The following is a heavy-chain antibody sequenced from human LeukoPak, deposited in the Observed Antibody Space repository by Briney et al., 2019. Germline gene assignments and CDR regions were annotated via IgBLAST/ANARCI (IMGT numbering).Heavy chain of an antibody. Sequence: PSETLSLTCTVSGGSIRSHYWSWIRQPPGKGLEWIGYIYYSGSTNYNPSLKSRVTISVDTSKNQFSLKLSSVTAADTAVYYCARDRGDYDSSGHYGYFDYWGQGALVTVSS. J-gene: IGHJ4*02. CDR3: ARDRGDYDSSGHYGYFDY. CDR2: IYYSGST. CDR1: GGSIRSHY. D-gene: IGHD3-22*01. V-gene: IGHV4-59*11.